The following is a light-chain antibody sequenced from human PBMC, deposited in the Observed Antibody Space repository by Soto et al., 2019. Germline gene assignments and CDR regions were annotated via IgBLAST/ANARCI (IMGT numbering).Light chain of an antibody. V-gene: IGKV1-9*01. CDR2: AAS. CDR1: QGISSY. CDR3: QQLNTYPLT. J-gene: IGKJ5*01. Sequence: DIQLTQSPSFLSASVGDRVTITCRASQGISSYLAWYQQKPGEAPKLLIYAASTLQSGVPSRFSGSGSGTEFTLTTSSLQPEDFATYYCQQLNTYPLTFGQGTRLEIK.